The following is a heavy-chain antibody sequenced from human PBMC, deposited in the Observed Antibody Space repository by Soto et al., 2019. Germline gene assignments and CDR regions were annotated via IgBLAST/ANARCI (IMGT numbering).Heavy chain of an antibody. J-gene: IGHJ2*01. CDR1: GGSFSGYY. CDR2: INDRESI. CDR3: ATERHDSLTGPAGVLYFDL. V-gene: IGHV4-34*01. D-gene: IGHD3-9*01. Sequence: QVQLQQWGAGPLRPLETLSLTCGVSGGSFSGYYWAWIRQSPGKGLEWIGEINDRESINYNPSLKSRVSSSVDTSKNHYSLYLRSVTAAGTAVYYCATERHDSLTGPAGVLYFDLGGRGTLVTVSS.